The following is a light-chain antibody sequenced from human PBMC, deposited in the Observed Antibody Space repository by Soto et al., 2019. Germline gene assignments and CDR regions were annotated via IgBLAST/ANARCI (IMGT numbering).Light chain of an antibody. V-gene: IGLV2-14*01. CDR3: SSYKSSDTPYV. CDR1: SSDVGDYKY. CDR2: VNS. Sequence: QSALTQPASVSGSPGQSITISCTGTSSDVGDYKYVSWYQQHPDKAPKLIIFVNSNRPSGISNRFSASKSGNTASLTISGLQAEDEADYYCSSYKSSDTPYVFGTGTKLTVL. J-gene: IGLJ1*01.